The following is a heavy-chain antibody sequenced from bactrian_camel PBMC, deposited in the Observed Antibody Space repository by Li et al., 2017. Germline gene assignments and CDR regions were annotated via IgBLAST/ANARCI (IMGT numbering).Heavy chain of an antibody. CDR3: AKDNFLYSPTDPY. Sequence: HVQLVESGGGSVQPGGALRLSCVASELISSSYCMGWFRQAPGKEREGVATIYSRSDTRYYADSVKGRFTISEDNAKNTVYLQMNSLRADDTAIYYCAKDNFLYSPTDPYWAQGTQVTVS. CDR2: IYSRSDTR. V-gene: IGHV3S1*01. D-gene: IGHD2*01. CDR1: ELISSSYC. J-gene: IGHJ4*01.